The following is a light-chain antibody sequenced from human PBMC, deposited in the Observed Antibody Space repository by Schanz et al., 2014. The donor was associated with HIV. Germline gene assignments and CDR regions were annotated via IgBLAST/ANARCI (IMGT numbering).Light chain of an antibody. CDR3: QQHGSSPWT. CDR2: ATS. V-gene: IGKV3-20*01. CDR1: QRLSSSY. J-gene: IGKJ1*01. Sequence: EIVLTQSPGSLSLSPGGRATLSCGASQRLSSSYLAWYQQTRDQPPRLVIYATSTRAAGIPDRFSGTGSGTDFTLTISRLEPEDFAVYYCQQHGSSPWTFGQGTRVDVK.